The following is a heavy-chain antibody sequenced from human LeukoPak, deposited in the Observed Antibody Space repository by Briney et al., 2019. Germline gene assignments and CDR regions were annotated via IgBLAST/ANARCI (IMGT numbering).Heavy chain of an antibody. CDR3: ARDDCSGGSCYSDSVTDY. D-gene: IGHD2-15*01. J-gene: IGHJ4*02. Sequence: ASVKVSCKASGGTFSSYAISWVRQAPGQGLEWMGRIIPILGIANYAQKFQGRVTITADKSTSTAYMELSSLRSEDTAVYYCARDDCSGGSCYSDSVTDYWGQGTLVTVSS. V-gene: IGHV1-69*04. CDR1: GGTFSSYA. CDR2: IIPILGIA.